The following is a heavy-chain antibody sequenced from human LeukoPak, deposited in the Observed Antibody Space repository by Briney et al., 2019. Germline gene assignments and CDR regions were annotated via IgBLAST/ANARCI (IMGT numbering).Heavy chain of an antibody. J-gene: IGHJ4*02. D-gene: IGHD2-8*01. Sequence: QAGGSLRLSCAASGFTFSTYWMSWVRQAPGKGLEWVANIKEDGSAKYYVDSVKGRFTISRDNAKNSLYLQMNSLRAADTAVYYCARDYDGVREHWWGQGTLVTVSS. V-gene: IGHV3-7*04. CDR2: IKEDGSAK. CDR3: ARDYDGVREHW. CDR1: GFTFSTYW.